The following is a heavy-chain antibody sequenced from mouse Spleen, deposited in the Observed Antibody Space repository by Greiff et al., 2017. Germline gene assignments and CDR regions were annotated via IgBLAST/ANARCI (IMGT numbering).Heavy chain of an antibody. CDR3: ARQEGYWYFDV. CDR2: INSNGGST. V-gene: IGHV5-6-2*01. Sequence: EVKLMESGGGLVKLGGSLKLSCAASGFTFSSYYMSWVRQTPEKRLELVAAINSNGGSTYYPDTVKGRFTISRDNAKNTLYLQMSSLKSEDTALYYCARQEGYWYFDVWGAGTTVTVSS. CDR1: GFTFSSYY. J-gene: IGHJ1*01.